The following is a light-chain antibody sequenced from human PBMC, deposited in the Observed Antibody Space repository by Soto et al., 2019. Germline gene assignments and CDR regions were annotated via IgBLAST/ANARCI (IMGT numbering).Light chain of an antibody. V-gene: IGKV1-12*01. CDR3: QQANSFPRT. J-gene: IGKJ1*01. CDR1: QGISRW. Sequence: DIQMTQSPSAMSASVGDRVTITCRASQGISRWLAWYQQKPGKAPELLIYAASNLQTGVPSRFSGSGSGTDFSLTISSLQPEGFASYYCQQANSFPRTFGQGTKVDIK. CDR2: AAS.